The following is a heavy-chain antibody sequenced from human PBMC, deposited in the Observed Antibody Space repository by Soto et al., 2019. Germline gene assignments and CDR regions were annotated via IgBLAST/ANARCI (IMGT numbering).Heavy chain of an antibody. D-gene: IGHD3-3*01. CDR2: ISYSGST. CDR1: GGSVTTTRHY. Sequence: PSETLSLTCTVSGGSVTTTRHYWSWIRQPPGKGLEWIGTISYSGSTYYNPSLKSRVTISVDTSKNQFSLKLSSVTAAGTAVYYCARWWSGSRQGFDPWGQGTLVTVSS. CDR3: ARWWSGSRQGFDP. V-gene: IGHV4-39*07. J-gene: IGHJ5*02.